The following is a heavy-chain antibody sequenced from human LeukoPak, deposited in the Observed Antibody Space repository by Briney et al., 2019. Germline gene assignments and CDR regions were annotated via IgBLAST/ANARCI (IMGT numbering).Heavy chain of an antibody. V-gene: IGHV3-21*01. CDR3: VRENHGSFDY. Sequence: GGSLRLSCAASGFSFSTYYVNWVRQAPGKGLEWVSCISSSSTYIYYSDSVRGRFAISRDNAKNSLYLQMNSLRAEDTAVYYCVRENHGSFDYWGQGSLVTVSS. CDR2: ISSSSTYI. D-gene: IGHD1-14*01. J-gene: IGHJ4*02. CDR1: GFSFSTYY.